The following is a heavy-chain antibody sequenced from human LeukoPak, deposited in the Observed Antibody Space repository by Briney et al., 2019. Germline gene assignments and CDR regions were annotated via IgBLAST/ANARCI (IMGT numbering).Heavy chain of an antibody. CDR3: ARGSYGDLY. CDR2: ISYDGSQK. D-gene: IGHD4-17*01. CDR1: GFTFSSYA. Sequence: GRSLRLSCAASGFTFSSYAMHWVRQAPGKGLEWVAVISYDGSQKNYADSVKGRFTISRDNSKNTLYLQMSSPRAEDTAVYYCARGSYGDLYWGQGTLVTVSS. V-gene: IGHV3-30*04. J-gene: IGHJ4*02.